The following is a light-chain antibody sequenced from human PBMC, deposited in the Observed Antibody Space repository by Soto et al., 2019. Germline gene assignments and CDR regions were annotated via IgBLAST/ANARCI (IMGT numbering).Light chain of an antibody. CDR1: QSISTY. V-gene: IGKV1-39*01. CDR2: AAT. Sequence: DIQMAQSPSSLSASVGDRVTITCRASQSISTYLNWYRQKPGKAPKVLIYAATRLQSGVPSRFSGRGSGTDFTLTISSLQPEDFATYYCQQSYSTPWTFGQGTKVEIK. J-gene: IGKJ1*01. CDR3: QQSYSTPWT.